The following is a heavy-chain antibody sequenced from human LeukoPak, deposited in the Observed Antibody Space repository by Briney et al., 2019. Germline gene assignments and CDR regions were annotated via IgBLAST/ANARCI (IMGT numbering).Heavy chain of an antibody. D-gene: IGHD6-13*01. CDR1: GFTFSSYA. J-gene: IGHJ4*02. CDR3: AGADSSSWFSEFDY. CDR2: ISYDGSNK. V-gene: IGHV3-30*04. Sequence: GRSLRLSCAASGFTFSSYAMHWVRQAPGKGLEWVAVISYDGSNKYYADSVKGRFTISRDNSKNTLYLQMNSLRAEDTAVYYCAGADSSSWFSEFDYWGQGTLVTVSS.